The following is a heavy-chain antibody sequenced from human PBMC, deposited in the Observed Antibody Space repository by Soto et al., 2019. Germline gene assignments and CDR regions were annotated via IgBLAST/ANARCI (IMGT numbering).Heavy chain of an antibody. CDR2: IYYSGST. CDR3: ARDRKYSSTADDYYYGMDV. V-gene: IGHV4-31*03. J-gene: IGHJ6*02. Sequence: SETLSLTCTVSGGSISSGGYYWSWIRQHPGKGLEWIGYIYYSGSTYYNPSLKSRVTISVDTSKNQFSLKLSSVTAADTAVYYCARDRKYSSTADDYYYGMDVWGQGTTVTVSS. D-gene: IGHD6-13*01. CDR1: GGSISSGGYY.